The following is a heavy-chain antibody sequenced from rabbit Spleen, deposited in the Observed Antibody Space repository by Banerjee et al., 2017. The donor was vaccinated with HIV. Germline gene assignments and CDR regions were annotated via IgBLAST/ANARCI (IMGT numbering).Heavy chain of an antibody. CDR1: GLDFSGDSY. D-gene: IGHD1-1*01. CDR3: ARNYVNAFDP. J-gene: IGHJ2*01. Sequence: QSLEESGGGLVKPGASLTLTCKASGLDFSGDSYDSYMCWVRQAPGKGLEWIACIDIGSSGFTYFASWAKGRFTISKTSSTTVTLQMTSLTAADTATYFCARNYVNAFDPWGPGTLVTVS. CDR2: IDIGSSGFT. V-gene: IGHV1S40*01.